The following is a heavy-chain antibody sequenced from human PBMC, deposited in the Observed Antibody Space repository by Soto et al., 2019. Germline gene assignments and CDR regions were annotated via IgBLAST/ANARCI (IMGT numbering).Heavy chain of an antibody. D-gene: IGHD3-22*01. J-gene: IGHJ4*02. CDR2: IYYSGST. V-gene: IGHV4-30-4*01. CDR1: GGSISSGDYY. Sequence: PSETLSLTCTVSGGSISSGDYYWSWIRQPPGKGLEWIGYIYYSGSTYYNPSLKSRVTISVDTSKNQFSLKLSSVTAADTAVYYCARTTYYYDSSGYYPDYWGQVTLVTVSS. CDR3: ARTTYYYDSSGYYPDY.